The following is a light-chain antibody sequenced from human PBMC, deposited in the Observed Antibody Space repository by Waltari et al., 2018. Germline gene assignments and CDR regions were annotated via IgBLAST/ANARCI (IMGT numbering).Light chain of an antibody. J-gene: IGLJ1*01. CDR3: SSYTISSLYV. CDR2: DVS. Sequence: QSALTQPASVSGSPGQSITISCTGTSSDLGVYNYVSWYQQHPGKAPKLMIYDVSKRPSGVSNRFSGSKSGNTASLTISGLQAEDEADYYCSSYTISSLYVFGTGTKVTVL. CDR1: SSDLGVYNY. V-gene: IGLV2-14*01.